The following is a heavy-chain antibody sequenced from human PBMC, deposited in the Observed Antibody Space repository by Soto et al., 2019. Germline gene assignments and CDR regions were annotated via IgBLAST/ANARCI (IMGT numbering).Heavy chain of an antibody. CDR1: GFTFSSYA. D-gene: IGHD6-13*01. J-gene: IGHJ5*02. CDR2: ISGSGGST. CDR3: AKDSSSWYRYHWFDP. Sequence: SLRLSCAASGFTFSSYAMSWVRQAPGKGLEWVSAISGSGGSTYYADSVKGRFTISRDNSKNTLYLQMNSLRAEDTAVYYCAKDSSSWYRYHWFDPWGQGTLVTVSS. V-gene: IGHV3-23*01.